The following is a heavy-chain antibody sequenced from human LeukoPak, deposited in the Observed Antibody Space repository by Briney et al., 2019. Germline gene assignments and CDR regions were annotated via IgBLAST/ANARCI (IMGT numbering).Heavy chain of an antibody. CDR3: AKASSVVVTARGWVDYFDY. CDR2: ISGSGGST. J-gene: IGHJ4*02. CDR1: GFTFSSYG. Sequence: GGTLRLSCAASGFTFSSYGMSWVRQAPGKGLEWVSAISGSGGSTYYADSVKGRFTISRDNSKNTLYLQMNSLRAEDTAVYYCAKASSVVVTARGWVDYFDYWGQGTLVTVSS. V-gene: IGHV3-23*01. D-gene: IGHD2-21*02.